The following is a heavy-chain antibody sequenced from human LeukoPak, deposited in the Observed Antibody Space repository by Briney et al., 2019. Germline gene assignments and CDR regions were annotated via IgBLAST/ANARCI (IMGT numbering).Heavy chain of an antibody. J-gene: IGHJ5*02. V-gene: IGHV4-4*07. CDR2: IYTSGST. D-gene: IGHD5-18*01. CDR3: ARGNSYGWEDWFDP. CDR1: GGSISSYY. Sequence: SETLSLTCTVSGGSISSYYWSWIRQPAGKGLEWIGRIYTSGSTNYNPSLKSRVTISVDTSKNQFSLKLSSVTAADTAVYYCARGNSYGWEDWFDPWGQGTLVTVSS.